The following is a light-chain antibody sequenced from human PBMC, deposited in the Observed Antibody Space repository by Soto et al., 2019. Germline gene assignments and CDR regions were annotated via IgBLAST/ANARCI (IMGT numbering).Light chain of an antibody. CDR3: QQRSNWPPVT. J-gene: IGKJ4*01. CDR1: QSVSSY. V-gene: IGKV3-11*01. Sequence: EIVLTQSPATLSLSPGERATLSCRASQSVSSYLAWYQQKPGQAPRLLIYDASNRATGIPARFSGSGSGTDVTLTISSLEPEEFAIYYCQQRSNWPPVTFGGGTKVEIK. CDR2: DAS.